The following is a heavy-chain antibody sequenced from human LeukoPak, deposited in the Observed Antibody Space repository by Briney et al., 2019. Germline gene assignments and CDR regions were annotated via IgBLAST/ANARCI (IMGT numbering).Heavy chain of an antibody. V-gene: IGHV1-2*02. CDR3: ARDSSGWGGWFDS. J-gene: IGHJ5*01. CDR2: INPNSGGT. CDR1: GYTFTGYY. Sequence: ASVKVSCKASGYTFTGYYMHWVRQAPGQGLEWMGWINPNSGGTNYAQKFQGRVTMTRDTSISTAYMELSRLRSDDTAVYYCARDSSGWGGWFDSWSQGTLVTVSS. D-gene: IGHD6-19*01.